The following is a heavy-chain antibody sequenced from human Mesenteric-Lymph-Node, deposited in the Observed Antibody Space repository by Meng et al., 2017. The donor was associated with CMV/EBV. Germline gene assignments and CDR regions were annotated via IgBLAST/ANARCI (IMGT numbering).Heavy chain of an antibody. V-gene: IGHV1-2*02. CDR2: INPDSGGT. J-gene: IGHJ4*02. CDR1: GYTFTGYY. CDR3: ARAPTPITMIVVVIPWYFDY. Sequence: ASVKVSCKASGYTFTGYYMHWVRQAPGQGLEWMGWINPDSGGTSYLQKFQGRVTMTRDMSVSTAYMDLSSLRSDDTAVYYCARAPTPITMIVVVIPWYFDYWGQGTLVTVSS. D-gene: IGHD3-22*01.